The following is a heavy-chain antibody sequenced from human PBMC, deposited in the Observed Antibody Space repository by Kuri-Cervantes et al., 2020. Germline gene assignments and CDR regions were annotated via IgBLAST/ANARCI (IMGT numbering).Heavy chain of an antibody. Sequence: GSLRLSCTVSGGSISSSSYYWGWIRQPPGKGLEWIGSIYYSGSTYYNPSLKSRVTISVDTSKNQFSLKLSSVTAADTAVYYCAAYDKSGYYYGHWGQGTLVTVSS. CDR2: IYYSGST. V-gene: IGHV4-39*07. D-gene: IGHD3-22*01. CDR3: AAYDKSGYYYGH. CDR1: GGSISSSSYY. J-gene: IGHJ4*02.